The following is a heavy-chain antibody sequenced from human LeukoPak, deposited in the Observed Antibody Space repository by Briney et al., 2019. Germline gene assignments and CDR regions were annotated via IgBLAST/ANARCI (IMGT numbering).Heavy chain of an antibody. Sequence: PGGSLRLSCAASGFTFDSNSMSWVRQAPGKGLEWVANIKQDGSEKYYVDSVKGRFTISRDNAKNSLYLQMNSLRAEDTAVYYCARGVGPNPPWYFDLWGRGTLVTVSS. CDR3: ARGVGPNPPWYFDL. D-gene: IGHD1-26*01. V-gene: IGHV3-7*04. CDR2: IKQDGSEK. CDR1: GFTFDSNS. J-gene: IGHJ2*01.